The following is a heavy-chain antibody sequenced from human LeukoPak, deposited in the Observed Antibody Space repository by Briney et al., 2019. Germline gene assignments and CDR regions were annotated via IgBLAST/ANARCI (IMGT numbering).Heavy chain of an antibody. D-gene: IGHD3-22*01. Sequence: SVKVSCKASGGTFSSYAISWVRQAPGQGLEWMGGIIPIFGTANCAQKFQGRVTITTDESTSTAYMELSSLRSEDAAVYYCARLDSSGYCFDYWGQGTLVTVSS. CDR2: IIPIFGTA. J-gene: IGHJ4*02. CDR3: ARLDSSGYCFDY. CDR1: GGTFSSYA. V-gene: IGHV1-69*05.